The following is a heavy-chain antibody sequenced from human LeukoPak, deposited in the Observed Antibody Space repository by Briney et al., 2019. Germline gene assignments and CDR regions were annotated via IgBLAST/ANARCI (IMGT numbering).Heavy chain of an antibody. D-gene: IGHD4-17*01. CDR3: ARDTDGDYAFDY. J-gene: IGHJ4*02. V-gene: IGHV4-59*01. CDR2: IYYNGSP. Sequence: SSETLSLTCTVSGGSISSYYWSWIRQPPGKGLEWIGYIYYNGSPNYNPSLESRVTISVDTSKNQFSLKLSSVTAADTAVYYCARDTDGDYAFDYWGQGTLVTVSS. CDR1: GGSISSYY.